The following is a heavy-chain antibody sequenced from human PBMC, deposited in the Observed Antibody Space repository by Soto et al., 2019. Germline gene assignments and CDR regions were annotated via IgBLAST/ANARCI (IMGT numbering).Heavy chain of an antibody. J-gene: IGHJ6*02. CDR2: IDPSDSYT. CDR1: GYSFTSYW. CDR3: ARQNPKYYYYYGMYV. V-gene: IGHV5-10-1*01. Sequence: GESLKISCKGSGYSFTSYWISWVRQMPGKGLEWMGRIDPSDSYTNYSPSFQGHVTISADKSISTAYLQWSSLKASDTAMYYCARQNPKYYYYYGMYVWGQRTTVTVSS.